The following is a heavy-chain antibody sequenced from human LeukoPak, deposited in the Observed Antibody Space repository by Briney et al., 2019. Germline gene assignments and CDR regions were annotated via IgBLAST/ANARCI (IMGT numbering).Heavy chain of an antibody. CDR3: AKDIDYNMGSYMDV. V-gene: IGHV3-9*03. D-gene: IGHD4-11*01. CDR2: ISWDSGSI. CDR1: GFTFYDYA. Sequence: GGSLRLSCAASGFTFYDYAVHWVRHAPGKGLEWVSGISWDSGSIDYADSVKGRFTISRDNAKNSLYLQMNSLRAEDMALYYCAKDIDYNMGSYMDVWGKGTTVTVSS. J-gene: IGHJ6*03.